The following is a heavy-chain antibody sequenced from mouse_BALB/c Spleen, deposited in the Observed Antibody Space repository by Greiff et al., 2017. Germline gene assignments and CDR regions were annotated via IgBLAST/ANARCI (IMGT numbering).Heavy chain of an antibody. CDR3: ARDYYGSSGY. D-gene: IGHD1-1*01. CDR1: GFTFTDYY. CDR2: IRNKANGYTT. J-gene: IGHJ2*01. Sequence: EVHLVESGGGLVQPGGSLRLSCATSGFTFTDYYMSWVRQPPGKALEWLGFIRNKANGYTTEYSASVKGRFTISRDNSQSILYLQMNTLRAEDSATYYCARDYYGSSGYWGQGTTLTVSS. V-gene: IGHV7-3*02.